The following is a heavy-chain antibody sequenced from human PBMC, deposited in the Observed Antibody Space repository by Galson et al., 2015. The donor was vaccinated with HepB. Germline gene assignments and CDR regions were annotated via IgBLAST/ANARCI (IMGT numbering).Heavy chain of an antibody. V-gene: IGHV3-7*01. CDR3: ARDEYGGNARPFDY. CDR1: GFTFSSYA. Sequence: SLRLSCAASGFTFSSYAMSWVRQAPGKGLEWVANIKEDGSEKYYVDSVKGRFTISRDNAKNSLYLQMNSLRAEDTAVYYCARDEYGGNARPFDYWGQGTLVTVSS. CDR2: IKEDGSEK. D-gene: IGHD4-23*01. J-gene: IGHJ4*02.